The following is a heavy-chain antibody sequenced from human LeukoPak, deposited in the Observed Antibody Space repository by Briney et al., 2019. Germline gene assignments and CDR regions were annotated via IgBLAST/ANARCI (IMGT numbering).Heavy chain of an antibody. V-gene: IGHV3-21*01. D-gene: IGHD5-18*01. CDR2: ISSSSSYI. CDR1: GFTFSSYS. CDR3: ARDPGAGYSYGYSDY. Sequence: GGSLRLSCAASGFTFSSYSMNWVRQAPGKGLEWVSSISSSSSYIYYADSVKGRFTISRDNAKNSLYLQMNSLRAEDTAVYYCARDPGAGYSYGYSDYWGQGTLVTVPS. J-gene: IGHJ4*02.